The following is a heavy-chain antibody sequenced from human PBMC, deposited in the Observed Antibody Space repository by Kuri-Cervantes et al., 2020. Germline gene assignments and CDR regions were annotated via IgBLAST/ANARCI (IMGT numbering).Heavy chain of an antibody. J-gene: IGHJ4*02. CDR3: ARDRGGMTMVRGGIF. CDR2: ISSSSSTI. CDR1: GFTFSTYS. D-gene: IGHD3-10*01. Sequence: GESLKISCAASGFTFSTYSMNWVRQAPGKGLEWVSYISSSSSTIYHADSAKGRFTISRDNAKNSLYLQMNSLRVEDTAVYYCARDRGGMTMVRGGIFGGQGALVTVSS. V-gene: IGHV3-48*04.